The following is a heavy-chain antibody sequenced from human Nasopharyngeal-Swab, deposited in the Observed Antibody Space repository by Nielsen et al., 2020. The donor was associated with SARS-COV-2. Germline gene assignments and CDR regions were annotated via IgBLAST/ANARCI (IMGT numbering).Heavy chain of an antibody. CDR1: GFSFSDYD. J-gene: IGHJ4*02. D-gene: IGHD3-16*01. Sequence: GESLKISCAASGFSFSDYDMNWVRQAPGKGLEWVSYISSSSRTIYYADSVKGRFTISRDNAKNSLYLQMNSLRVDDTAVYYCARVPRGSGNIDYWGQGTLVTVSS. V-gene: IGHV3-48*04. CDR3: ARVPRGSGNIDY. CDR2: ISSSSRTI.